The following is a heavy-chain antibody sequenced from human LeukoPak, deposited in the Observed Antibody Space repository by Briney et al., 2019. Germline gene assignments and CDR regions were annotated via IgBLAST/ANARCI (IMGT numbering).Heavy chain of an antibody. CDR2: IWPSGST. J-gene: IGHJ4*02. Sequence: SGTLSLTCSVSGGSISSGPYFWSWIRQSPGQGLEWIGYIWPSGSTNYNPSLKSRVTISVDRSKNQFSLKLSSVTAADTAVYYCARDEKIVVLTYWGQGTLVTVSS. CDR3: ARDEKIVVLTY. V-gene: IGHV4-30-2*06. D-gene: IGHD2-21*02. CDR1: GGSISSGPYF.